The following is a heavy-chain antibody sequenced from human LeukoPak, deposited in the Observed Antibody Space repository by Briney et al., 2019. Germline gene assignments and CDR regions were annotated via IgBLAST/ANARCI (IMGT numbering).Heavy chain of an antibody. V-gene: IGHV1-24*01. CDR3: AGGYSYGFVGTDAFDI. CDR1: GYTLTELS. J-gene: IGHJ3*02. D-gene: IGHD5-18*01. Sequence: ASVKVSCKVSGYTLTELSMHWVRQAPGKGLEWMGGFDPEDGETIYAQKFQGRVTMTTDTSTSTAYMELRSLRSDDTAVYYCAGGYSYGFVGTDAFDIWGQGTMVTVSS. CDR2: FDPEDGET.